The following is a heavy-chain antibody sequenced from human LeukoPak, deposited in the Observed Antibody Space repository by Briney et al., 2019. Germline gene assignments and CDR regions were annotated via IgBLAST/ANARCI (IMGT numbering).Heavy chain of an antibody. D-gene: IGHD3-16*02. CDR1: GYTFTGYY. CDR3: ARSLSALGELSQN. V-gene: IGHV1-2*02. CDR2: INPNGGGT. J-gene: IGHJ4*02. Sequence: ASVKVSCKASGYTFTGYYMHWVRQAPGQGLEWMGWINPNGGGTNYAQKFQGRVTMTRDTSISTAYMELSRLRSDDTAVYYCARSLSALGELSQNWGQGTLVTVSS.